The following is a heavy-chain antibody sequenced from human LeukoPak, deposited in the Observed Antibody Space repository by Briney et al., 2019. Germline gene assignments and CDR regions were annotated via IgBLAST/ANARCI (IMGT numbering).Heavy chain of an antibody. CDR3: AREGGGDIVVVPYDY. Sequence: ASVKVSCKASGYTFTSYYMHWVRQAPGQGLEWMGIINPSGGSTSYAQKFQGRVTMTRDTSTSTVYMELSSLRSEDTAVYYCAREGGGDIVVVPYDYWGQGTLVTVSS. D-gene: IGHD2-2*01. CDR2: INPSGGST. J-gene: IGHJ4*02. V-gene: IGHV1-46*01. CDR1: GYTFTSYY.